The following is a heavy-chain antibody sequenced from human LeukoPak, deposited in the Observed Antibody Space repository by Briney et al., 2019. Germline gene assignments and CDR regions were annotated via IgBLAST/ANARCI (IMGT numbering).Heavy chain of an antibody. CDR3: ARAGSAVVTLYYYYYMDV. Sequence: ASVKVSCKASGYTFTGYYMHWVRQAPGQGLEWMGWISAYNGNTNYAQKLQGRVTMTTDTSTSTAYMELRSLRSDDTAVYYCARAGSAVVTLYYYYYMDVWGKGTTVTVSS. V-gene: IGHV1-18*04. CDR2: ISAYNGNT. D-gene: IGHD4-23*01. CDR1: GYTFTGYY. J-gene: IGHJ6*03.